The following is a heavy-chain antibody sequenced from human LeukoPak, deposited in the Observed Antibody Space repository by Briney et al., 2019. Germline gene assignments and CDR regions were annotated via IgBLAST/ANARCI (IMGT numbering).Heavy chain of an antibody. J-gene: IGHJ4*02. CDR3: ARKGLGGELGGFDS. CDR2: TNRRGDIT. D-gene: IGHD1-7*01. V-gene: IGHV3-20*01. Sequence: GGSLRLSCAASTFTFSDYSMSWVRQVPGKGLEWVSGTNRRGDITGYADFVKGRFTISRDNAKNSLYRQMNGLRVEDTALYHCARKGLGGELGGFDSWGQGTLVTVSS. CDR1: TFTFSDYS.